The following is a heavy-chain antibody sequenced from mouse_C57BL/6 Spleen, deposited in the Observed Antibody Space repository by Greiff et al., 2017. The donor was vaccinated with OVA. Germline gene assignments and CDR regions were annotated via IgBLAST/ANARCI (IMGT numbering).Heavy chain of an antibody. CDR2: ISSGGDYT. Sequence: EVQGVESGEGLVKPGGSLKLSCAASGFTFSSYAMSWVRQTPEKRLEWVAYISSGGDYTYYADTVKGRVTITRDNARNTLYLQMSSLKSEDTAMYYGTRGVLHGGDYWGPGTSVTVSS. CDR1: GFTFSSYA. J-gene: IGHJ4*01. V-gene: IGHV5-9-1*02. CDR3: TRGVLHGGDY. D-gene: IGHD2-1*01.